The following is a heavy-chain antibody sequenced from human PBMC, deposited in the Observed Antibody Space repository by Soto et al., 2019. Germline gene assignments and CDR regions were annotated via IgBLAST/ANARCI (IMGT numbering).Heavy chain of an antibody. V-gene: IGHV3-66*01. CDR2: IYSGGST. CDR1: GFTVSSNY. J-gene: IGHJ4*02. D-gene: IGHD3-10*01. Sequence: GSLSLSCAASGFTVSSNYMSWVRQAPGKGLEGVSVIYSGGSTYYADSVKGRFPIPRDNAKYRLYLQMNSLRAEDTAVYYCASSRYYGSGSVFPAPDYWGQGTLVTVSS. CDR3: ASSRYYGSGSVFPAPDY.